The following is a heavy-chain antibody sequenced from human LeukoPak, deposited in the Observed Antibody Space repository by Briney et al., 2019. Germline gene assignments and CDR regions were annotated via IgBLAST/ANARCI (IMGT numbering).Heavy chain of an antibody. D-gene: IGHD1-1*01. CDR3: ARGSRPRPYYYYYMDV. CDR1: GGSISSYY. J-gene: IGHJ6*03. Sequence: SETLSLTCTVSGGSISSYYWSWLRQPPGKGLEWIGYIYYSGSTNYNPSLKSRVTISVDTSKNQFSLKLSSVTAADTAVYYCARGSRPRPYYYYYMDVWGKGTTVTVSS. V-gene: IGHV4-59*12. CDR2: IYYSGST.